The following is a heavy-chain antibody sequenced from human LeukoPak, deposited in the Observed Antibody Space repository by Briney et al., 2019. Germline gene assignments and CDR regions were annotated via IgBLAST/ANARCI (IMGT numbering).Heavy chain of an antibody. V-gene: IGHV1-18*01. CDR3: ARDTDYYYYMDV. J-gene: IGHJ6*03. D-gene: IGHD4-11*01. Sequence: ASVKVSCKASGYTFTSYGISWVRHAPGQGIEWMGWISAYNGNTNYAQKLQGRVTMTTDTSTSTAYMELRSLRSDDTAVYYCARDTDYYYYMDVWGKGTTVTISS. CDR2: ISAYNGNT. CDR1: GYTFTSYG.